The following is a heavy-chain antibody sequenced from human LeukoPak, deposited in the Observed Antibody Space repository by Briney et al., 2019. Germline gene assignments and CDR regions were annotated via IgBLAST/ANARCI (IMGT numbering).Heavy chain of an antibody. V-gene: IGHV4-34*01. CDR3: ARGKAGDCSSTSCPKGYFDY. Sequence: KPSETLSLTCAVYGGSFSGYYWSWIRQPPGKGLEWIGEINHSGSTNYNPSLKSRVTISVDTSKNQFSLKLSSVTAADTAVYYCARGKAGDCSSTSCPKGYFDYWGQGTLVTVSS. J-gene: IGHJ4*02. CDR1: GGSFSGYY. CDR2: INHSGST. D-gene: IGHD2-2*01.